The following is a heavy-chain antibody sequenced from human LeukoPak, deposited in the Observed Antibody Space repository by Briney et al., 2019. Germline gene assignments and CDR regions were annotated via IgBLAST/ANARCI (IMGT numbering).Heavy chain of an antibody. CDR2: MNPNSGNT. J-gene: IGHJ4*02. CDR3: ARGVKIDGYNSYYFDY. Sequence: ASVKVSCKASGYTFTSYDINWVRQATGQGLEWMGWMNPNSGNTGYAQKFQGRVTITRNTSISTAYMELSSLRSEDTAVYYCARGVKIDGYNSYYFDYWGQGTLVTVSS. D-gene: IGHD5-24*01. V-gene: IGHV1-8*03. CDR1: GYTFTSYD.